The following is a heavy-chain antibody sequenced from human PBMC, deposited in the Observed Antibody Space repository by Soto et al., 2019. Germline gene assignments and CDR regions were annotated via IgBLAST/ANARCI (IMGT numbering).Heavy chain of an antibody. CDR1: GYSFTSYW. V-gene: IGHV5-51*01. J-gene: IGHJ6*02. CDR2: IYPGDSDT. Sequence: GESLKISRKGSGYSFTSYWIGWVRQMPGKGLEWMGIIYPGDSDTRYSPSFQGQVTISADKSISTAYLRWSSLKASDTAMYYCARHLPRDLWCGELASYYYGMDVRGQGTTVTVSS. D-gene: IGHD3-10*01. CDR3: ARHLPRDLWCGELASYYYGMDV.